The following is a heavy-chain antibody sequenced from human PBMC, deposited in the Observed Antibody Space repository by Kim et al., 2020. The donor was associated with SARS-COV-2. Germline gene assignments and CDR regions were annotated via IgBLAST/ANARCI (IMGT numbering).Heavy chain of an antibody. V-gene: IGHV1-69*01. CDR3: AREGSGAAICNY. Sequence: NYAQKFQGRVTITADESTSTAYMELSSLRSEDTAVYYCAREGSGAAICNYWGQGTLVTVS. J-gene: IGHJ4*02. D-gene: IGHD6-25*01.